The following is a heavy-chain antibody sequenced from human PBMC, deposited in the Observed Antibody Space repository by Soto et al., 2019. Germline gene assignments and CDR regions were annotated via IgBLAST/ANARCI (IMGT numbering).Heavy chain of an antibody. Sequence: QVQLVESGGGVVQPGRSLRLSCAASGFPFTNYRIHWVRQAPGKGLEWVALISYDGSNKYYADSVKGRFTISRDNSKNTVYLQMNSLRAADTAVDYCAKGGDSSSGMRYWGQGTMVTVSS. CDR1: GFPFTNYR. CDR2: ISYDGSNK. J-gene: IGHJ4*02. CDR3: AKGGDSSSGMRY. D-gene: IGHD1-26*01. V-gene: IGHV3-30*18.